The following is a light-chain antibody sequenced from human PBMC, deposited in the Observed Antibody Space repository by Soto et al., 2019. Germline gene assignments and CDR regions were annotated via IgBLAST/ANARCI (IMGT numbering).Light chain of an antibody. Sequence: EIVMTQSPATLSVSPGERATLSCRASQSVSSNLAWYQQKPGQAPRLLIYGASTRATGIPARFSCSGSGTEFTLTISSLQSEDFAVYYCQQCNNWPLYTFGQGTKLEIK. CDR2: GAS. V-gene: IGKV3-15*01. CDR1: QSVSSN. J-gene: IGKJ2*01. CDR3: QQCNNWPLYT.